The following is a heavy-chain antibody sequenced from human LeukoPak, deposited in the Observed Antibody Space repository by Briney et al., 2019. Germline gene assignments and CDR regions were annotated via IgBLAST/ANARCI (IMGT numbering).Heavy chain of an antibody. CDR3: ARIGYGSGSYYLSYYYYMDV. J-gene: IGHJ6*03. CDR1: GYSISSGYY. Sequence: SETLSLTCTVSGYSISSGYYWGWIRQPPGKGLEWIGSIYHSGSTYYNPSLKSRVTISVDTSKNQFSLKLSSVTAADTAVYYCARIGYGSGSYYLSYYYYMDVWGKGTTVTVSS. CDR2: IYHSGST. V-gene: IGHV4-38-2*02. D-gene: IGHD3-10*01.